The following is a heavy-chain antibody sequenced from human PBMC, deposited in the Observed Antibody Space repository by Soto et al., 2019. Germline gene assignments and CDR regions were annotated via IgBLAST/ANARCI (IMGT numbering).Heavy chain of an antibody. CDR2: IYYSGST. Sequence: SETLSLTCTVSGDSISSYYWSWIRQPPGKGLEWIGYIYYSGSTNYNPSLKSRVTISVDTSKNQFSLKLSSVTAADTAVYYCARQSIAAAGDYYYYMDVWGKGTTVTVSS. CDR3: ARQSIAAAGDYYYYMDV. V-gene: IGHV4-59*08. D-gene: IGHD6-13*01. CDR1: GDSISSYY. J-gene: IGHJ6*03.